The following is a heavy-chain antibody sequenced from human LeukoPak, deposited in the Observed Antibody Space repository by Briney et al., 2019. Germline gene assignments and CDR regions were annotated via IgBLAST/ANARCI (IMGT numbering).Heavy chain of an antibody. J-gene: IGHJ4*02. CDR1: GGTFSSYA. CDR3: AREGYSYGYDY. CDR2: IIPIFGIA. D-gene: IGHD5-18*01. Sequence: SVKVSCKASGGTFSSYAISWVRQAPGQGLEWMGRIIPIFGIANYAQKFQGRVTITADKSTSTAYMELSSLRSEDTAVYYCAREGYSYGYDYWGQGTLVTVSS. V-gene: IGHV1-69*04.